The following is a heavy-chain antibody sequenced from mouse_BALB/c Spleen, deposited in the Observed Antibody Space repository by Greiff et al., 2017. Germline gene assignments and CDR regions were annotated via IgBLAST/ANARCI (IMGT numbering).Heavy chain of an antibody. CDR3: ARRDYPSMAMDY. D-gene: IGHD2-3*01. Sequence: QVQLKQSGAELVRPGTSVKVSCKASGYAFTNYLIEWVKQRPGQGLEWIGVINPGSGGTNYNEKFKGKATLTADKSSSTAYMQLSSLTSDDSAVYFCARRDYPSMAMDYWGQGTSVTVSS. CDR1: GYAFTNYL. CDR2: INPGSGGT. J-gene: IGHJ4*01. V-gene: IGHV1-54*01.